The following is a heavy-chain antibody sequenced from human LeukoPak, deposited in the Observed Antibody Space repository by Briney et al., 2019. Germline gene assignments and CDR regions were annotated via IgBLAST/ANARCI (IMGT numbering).Heavy chain of an antibody. CDR1: GFTFSSYA. Sequence: GGSLRLSCAASGFTFSSYAMHWVRQAPGKGLEWVAVISYDGSNKYYADSVKGRFTISRDNSKNMLYIQMNSLRAEDTAVYYCAKGAVESLNYYFYMEVWGKGTTVTVSS. V-gene: IGHV3-30-3*01. D-gene: IGHD2-15*01. CDR3: AKGAVESLNYYFYMEV. J-gene: IGHJ6*03. CDR2: ISYDGSNK.